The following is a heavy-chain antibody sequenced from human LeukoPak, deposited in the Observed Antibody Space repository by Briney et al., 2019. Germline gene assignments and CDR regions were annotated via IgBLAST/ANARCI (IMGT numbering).Heavy chain of an antibody. CDR1: GFTFSSYS. Sequence: GGSLRLSCAASGFTFSSYSMNWVRQAPGKGLEWVSSISSSSSYIYYADSVKGRFTISRDNAKNSLYLQMNSLRAEDTAVYYCARDFGSGSYYGYDYWGQGTLVTVSS. D-gene: IGHD1-26*01. CDR2: ISSSSSYI. J-gene: IGHJ4*02. V-gene: IGHV3-21*01. CDR3: ARDFGSGSYYGYDY.